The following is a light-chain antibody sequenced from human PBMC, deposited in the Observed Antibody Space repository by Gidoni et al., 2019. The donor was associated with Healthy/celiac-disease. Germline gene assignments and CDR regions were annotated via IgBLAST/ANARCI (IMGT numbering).Light chain of an antibody. Sequence: EIVLTQSPATLSLSPGERATLSCRASQSVSSYLAWYQQKPGQAPRLLIYDASNRATGIPARFSGSGSVTDFTLTICSLEPEDFAVYYCQQRSSLTFGGGTKVEIK. CDR3: QQRSSLT. CDR2: DAS. V-gene: IGKV3-11*01. CDR1: QSVSSY. J-gene: IGKJ4*01.